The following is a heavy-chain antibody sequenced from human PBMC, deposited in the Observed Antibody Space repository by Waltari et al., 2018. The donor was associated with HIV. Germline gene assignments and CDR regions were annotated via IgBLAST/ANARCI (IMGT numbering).Heavy chain of an antibody. CDR2: IKQDGSEK. CDR1: GFTFSSYW. Sequence: EVQLVESGGGLVQPGGSLRLSCAASGFTFSSYWMSWVRQAPGKGLEGVANIKQDGSEKYYVDSVNGRFTISRENAENSLYLQMNSLRAEDTAVYYCARGGFYGSGSKVNWGQGTLVTVSS. CDR3: ARGGFYGSGSKVN. D-gene: IGHD3-10*01. V-gene: IGHV3-7*04. J-gene: IGHJ4*02.